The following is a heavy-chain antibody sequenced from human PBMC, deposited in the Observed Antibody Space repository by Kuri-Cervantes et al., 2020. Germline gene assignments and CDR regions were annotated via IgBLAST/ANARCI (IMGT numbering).Heavy chain of an antibody. V-gene: IGHV1-69*13. CDR2: ITPIFGTA. D-gene: IGHD1-7*01. J-gene: IGHJ5*02. CDR1: GGTFSSYA. CDR3: ARDPWAGTTGNWFDP. Sequence: SVKVSCKASGGTFSSYAISWVRQAPGQGLEWMGGITPIFGTANYAQKFQGRVTITADESTSTAYMELSSLRSEDTAVYYCARDPWAGTTGNWFDPWGQGTLVTVSS.